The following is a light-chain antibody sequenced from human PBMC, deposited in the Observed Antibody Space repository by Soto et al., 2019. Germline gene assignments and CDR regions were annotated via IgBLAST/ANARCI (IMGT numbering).Light chain of an antibody. CDR3: TTDGDSPHT. Sequence: MALTQSPGTLSLSPGERATLSCRASQSLGSNYLAWYQQKPGQTPRLLLYAASNRAAGIPDRFSGSGSGTDFSLTVRRLEPEDFAVYTSTTDGDSPHTFGQGTKADVK. CDR2: AAS. CDR1: QSLGSNY. V-gene: IGKV3-20*01. J-gene: IGKJ1*01.